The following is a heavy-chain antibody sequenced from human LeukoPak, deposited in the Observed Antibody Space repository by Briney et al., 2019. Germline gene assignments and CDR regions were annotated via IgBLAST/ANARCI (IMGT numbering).Heavy chain of an antibody. CDR1: GGSISSGDYY. Sequence: SKTLSLTCTVSGGSISSGDYYWSWIRQPPGKGLEWIGYIYYSGSTYYNPSLKSRVTISVDTSKNQFSLKLSSVTAADTAVYYCARHPLLSGWPNWFDPWGQGTLVTVSS. V-gene: IGHV4-30-4*01. CDR2: IYYSGST. J-gene: IGHJ5*02. CDR3: ARHPLLSGWPNWFDP. D-gene: IGHD6-19*01.